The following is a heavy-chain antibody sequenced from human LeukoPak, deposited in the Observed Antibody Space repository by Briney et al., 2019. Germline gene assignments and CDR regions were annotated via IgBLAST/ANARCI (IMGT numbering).Heavy chain of an antibody. D-gene: IGHD6-13*01. Sequence: ASVKVSCKASGYTFSNYYIHWVRQVPGQGLEWMGVINPSGGPTNYAPKFQGRVTMTRDMSTSTVYMELSSLRSEDTAVYYCARDAEQRISSKGIYSYYYIDVWGKGTTVTVSS. CDR1: GYTFSNYY. CDR2: INPSGGPT. J-gene: IGHJ6*03. CDR3: ARDAEQRISSKGIYSYYYIDV. V-gene: IGHV1-46*01.